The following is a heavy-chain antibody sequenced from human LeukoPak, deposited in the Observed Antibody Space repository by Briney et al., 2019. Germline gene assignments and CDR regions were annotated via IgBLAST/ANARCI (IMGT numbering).Heavy chain of an antibody. Sequence: SVKVSCKASGGTFISYAISWVRQAPGQGLEWMGGIIPIFGTANYAQKFQGRVTITADESTSTAYMELSSLRSEDTAVYYCARGQYSSGWYAPNYYGMDVWGQGTTVTVSS. D-gene: IGHD6-19*01. CDR2: IIPIFGTA. CDR1: GGTFISYA. CDR3: ARGQYSSGWYAPNYYGMDV. V-gene: IGHV1-69*13. J-gene: IGHJ6*02.